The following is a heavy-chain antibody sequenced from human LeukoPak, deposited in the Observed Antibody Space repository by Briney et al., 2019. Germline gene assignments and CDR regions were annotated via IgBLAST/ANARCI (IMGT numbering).Heavy chain of an antibody. D-gene: IGHD2-2*01. Sequence: SQTLSLTCAISGDSVSSNSAAWNWIRQSPSRGLEWLGRTYYRSKWYNDYAVSVKSRITINPDTSKNQFSLQLNSVTPEDTAVYYCASSPVVPAATGDYYYYGMDVWGKGTTVTVSP. V-gene: IGHV6-1*01. CDR3: ASSPVVPAATGDYYYYGMDV. J-gene: IGHJ6*04. CDR1: GDSVSSNSAA. CDR2: TYYRSKWYN.